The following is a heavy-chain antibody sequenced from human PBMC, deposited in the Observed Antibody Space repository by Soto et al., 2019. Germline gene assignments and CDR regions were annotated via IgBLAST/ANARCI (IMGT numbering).Heavy chain of an antibody. D-gene: IGHD1-1*01. CDR1: GFTFSCSS. Sequence: ASVKVSFKASGFTFSCSSIHGLRQAPGQNLQWLGWIDTNNGRTKYSQTFQGRVTISRDTSASTTYMELNSLKSEDTAVYYCARGHWTQTLADYYLDSWAQGTLVTVSS. J-gene: IGHJ4*02. CDR3: ARGHWTQTLADYYLDS. V-gene: IGHV1-3*04. CDR2: IDTNNGRT.